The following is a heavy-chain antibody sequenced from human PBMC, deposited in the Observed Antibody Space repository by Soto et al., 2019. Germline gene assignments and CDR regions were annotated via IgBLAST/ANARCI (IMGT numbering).Heavy chain of an antibody. CDR2: VSYDGSNE. V-gene: IGHV3-30*18. Sequence: QVQLVESGGGVVQPGRSLRLSCAASGFTFRFYAMHWVRQAPGKGLEWVATVSYDGSNEYYADSVKGRFTTSRDNSNNTLYLQVSSLRVDDTAIFYCAKGSASDGDSEHCQHWGQGTLVTVSS. J-gene: IGHJ1*01. CDR3: AKGSASDGDSEHCQH. CDR1: GFTFRFYA. D-gene: IGHD3-3*01.